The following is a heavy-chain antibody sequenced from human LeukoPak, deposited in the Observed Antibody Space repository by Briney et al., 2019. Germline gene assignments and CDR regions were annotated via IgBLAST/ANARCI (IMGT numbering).Heavy chain of an antibody. J-gene: IGHJ6*02. CDR1: GYTFTSYA. CDR3: ASPNYDFWSGYYTYYYYGTDV. V-gene: IGHV1-3*01. Sequence: ASVKVSCKASGYTFTSYAMHWVRQAPGQRLEWMGWINAGNGNTKYSQKFQGRVTITRDTSASTAYMELSSLRSEDTAVYYCASPNYDFWSGYYTYYYYGTDVWGQGTTVTVSS. CDR2: INAGNGNT. D-gene: IGHD3-3*01.